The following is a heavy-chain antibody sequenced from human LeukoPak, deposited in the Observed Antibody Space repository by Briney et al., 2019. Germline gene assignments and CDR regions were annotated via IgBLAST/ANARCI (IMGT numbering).Heavy chain of an antibody. CDR2: INHSGST. D-gene: IGHD3-10*01. Sequence: PSETLSLTCAVYGGSFSGYYWSWIRQPPGKGLEWIGEINHSGSTNYNPSLKSRVTISVDTSKNQFSLKLSSVTAADTAVYYCARGRLRGTMVRGVPFDPWGQGTLVTVSS. J-gene: IGHJ5*02. CDR3: ARGRLRGTMVRGVPFDP. V-gene: IGHV4-34*01. CDR1: GGSFSGYY.